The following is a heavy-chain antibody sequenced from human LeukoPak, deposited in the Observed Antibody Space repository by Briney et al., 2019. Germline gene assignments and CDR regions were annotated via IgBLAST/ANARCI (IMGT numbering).Heavy chain of an antibody. CDR3: AREGLDY. CDR2: KNPNSGNS. Sequence: ASVKVSCKASGYSFTGYYMHWVRQATGQGLEWMGCKNPNSGNSAYAQKFQGRVTITTDASITTAYMELSGLRSEDTALYYCAREGLDYWGQGTLVTVSS. CDR1: GYSFTGYY. V-gene: IGHV1-8*03. J-gene: IGHJ4*02.